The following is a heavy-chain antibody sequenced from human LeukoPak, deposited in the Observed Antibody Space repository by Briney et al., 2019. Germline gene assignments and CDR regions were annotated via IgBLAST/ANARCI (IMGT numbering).Heavy chain of an antibody. CDR2: IYYSGST. V-gene: IGHV4-39*01. Sequence: SETLSLTCTVSSGSISSSSYYWGWIRQPPGKGLEWIGSIYYSGSTYYNPSLKSRVTISVDTSKNQFSLKLSSVTAADTAVYYCARTDVDTAMVVDYWGQGTLVTVSS. D-gene: IGHD5-18*01. CDR1: SGSISSSSYY. J-gene: IGHJ4*02. CDR3: ARTDVDTAMVVDY.